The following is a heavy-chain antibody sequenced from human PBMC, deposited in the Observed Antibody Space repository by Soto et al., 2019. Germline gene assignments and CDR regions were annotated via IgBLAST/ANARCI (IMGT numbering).Heavy chain of an antibody. D-gene: IGHD3-10*01. CDR1: GGTFSSYT. V-gene: IGHV1-69*02. Sequence: QVQLVQSGAEVKKPGSSVKVSCKASGGTFSSYTISWVRQAPGQGLEWMGRIIPILGIANYAQKFQGRVTITADNATSTAYMGLSSLRSEDTAVYYCASTTMVRGVIMRFPFDYWGQGTLVTVSS. CDR2: IIPILGIA. CDR3: ASTTMVRGVIMRFPFDY. J-gene: IGHJ4*02.